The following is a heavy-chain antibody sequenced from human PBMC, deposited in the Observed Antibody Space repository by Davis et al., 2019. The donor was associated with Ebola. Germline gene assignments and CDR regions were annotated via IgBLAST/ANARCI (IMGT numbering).Heavy chain of an antibody. D-gene: IGHD1-26*01. CDR3: ARRNSGSYRKGNNWFDP. V-gene: IGHV1-2*04. J-gene: IGHJ5*02. CDR1: GYTFTGYY. Sequence: AASVKVSCKASGYTFTGYYMHWVRQAPGQGLEWMGWINPNSGGTNYAQKLQGWVTMTRDTSISTAYMELSSLRSEDTAVYYCARRNSGSYRKGNNWFDPWGQGTLVTVSS. CDR2: INPNSGGT.